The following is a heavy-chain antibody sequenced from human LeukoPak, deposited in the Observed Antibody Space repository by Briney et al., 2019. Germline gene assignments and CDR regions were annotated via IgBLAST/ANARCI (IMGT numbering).Heavy chain of an antibody. CDR3: ARRVTSKAVRPNIYQFMDV. CDR2: IQTSGTT. CDR1: GDSISGYS. Sequence: SETLSLTCTVSGDSISGYSRSWIRQSPEKGLEWIGLIQTSGTTKYNPSLKGRVSISVDTSKTQVSLKVSSVTAADTAVYYCARRVTSKAVRPNIYQFMDVWGKGTTVTVSS. V-gene: IGHV4-4*09. J-gene: IGHJ6*03. D-gene: IGHD6-19*01.